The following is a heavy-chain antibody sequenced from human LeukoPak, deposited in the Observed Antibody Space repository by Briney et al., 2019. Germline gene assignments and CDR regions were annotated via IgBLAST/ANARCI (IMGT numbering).Heavy chain of an antibody. V-gene: IGHV4-39*07. CDR1: VGSISISSYY. CDR3: ARDGEMATIKGVDAFDI. D-gene: IGHD5-24*01. Sequence: SKTLSLTCTVSVGSISISSYYVGWIRQPPGKGLEWIGSIYYSGGTYYNPSLKSRVTISVDTSKNQFSLKLSSVTAADTAVYYCARDGEMATIKGVDAFDIWGQGTMVTVSS. J-gene: IGHJ3*02. CDR2: IYYSGGT.